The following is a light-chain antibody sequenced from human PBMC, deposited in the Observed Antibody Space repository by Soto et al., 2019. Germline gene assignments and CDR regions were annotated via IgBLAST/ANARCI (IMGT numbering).Light chain of an antibody. J-gene: IGLJ2*01. CDR2: ADS. Sequence: QSVLTQPPSVSGAPGQRVTISCTGSSSNIGAGYDVHWYQQLPGTAPKLLIYADSNRPSGVPDRFSGATSGTSASLAITGLQAEEEADYYCQSYDSSLRVVFGGGTKLTVL. V-gene: IGLV1-40*01. CDR3: QSYDSSLRVV. CDR1: SSNIGAGYD.